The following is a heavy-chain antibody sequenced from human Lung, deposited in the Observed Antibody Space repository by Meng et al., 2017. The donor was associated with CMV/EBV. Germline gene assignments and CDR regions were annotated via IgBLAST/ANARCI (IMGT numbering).Heavy chain of an antibody. Sequence: SXTXSLXCTVSGGSISSSSYYGGWIRQSPGKGLEWIGRIYYSGSTYYNPSHKSRVTVSVDTSKNQFTLELSSVTAADTAVYYCVRDGYHCSSNRCYRQYFNYGLDVWXHGNXVTVSS. CDR3: VRDGYHCSSNRCYRQYFNYGLDV. V-gene: IGHV4-39*06. CDR1: GGSISSSSYY. J-gene: IGHJ6*02. D-gene: IGHD2-2*01. CDR2: IYYSGST.